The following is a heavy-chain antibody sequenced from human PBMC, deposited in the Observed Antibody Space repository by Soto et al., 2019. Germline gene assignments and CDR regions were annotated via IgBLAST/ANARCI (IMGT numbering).Heavy chain of an antibody. Sequence: QAXGALRLSCAVAGCTFDDNAMHWVRQAPEKGLEWVSGINWKSDIGSADSVKGRFTISRDNAENSLYLQMNSLRAADTALYYCAISQDRGGRTTFIYWGQEPQFTVS. CDR1: GCTFDDNA. CDR3: AISQDRGGRTTFIY. V-gene: IGHV3-9*01. D-gene: IGHD3-16*01. CDR2: INWKSDI. J-gene: IGHJ4*02.